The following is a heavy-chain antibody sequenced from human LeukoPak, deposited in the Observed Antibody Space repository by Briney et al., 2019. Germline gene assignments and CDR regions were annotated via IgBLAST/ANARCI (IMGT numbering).Heavy chain of an antibody. CDR1: GGSISSYY. Sequence: SETLSLTYTVSGGSISSYYWSWIRQPPGKGLEWIGYIYTSGSTNYNPSLKSRVTISVDTSKNQFSLKLSSVTAADTAVYYCARPSGGSPGAFDIWGQGTMVTVSS. D-gene: IGHD1-26*01. V-gene: IGHV4-4*09. CDR2: IYTSGST. J-gene: IGHJ3*02. CDR3: ARPSGGSPGAFDI.